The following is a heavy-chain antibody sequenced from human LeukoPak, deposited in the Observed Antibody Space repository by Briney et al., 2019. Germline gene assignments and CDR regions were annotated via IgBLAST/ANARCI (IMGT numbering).Heavy chain of an antibody. CDR2: ISGSGGST. Sequence: GGSLRLSCAASGFTFSSYAMSWVRQAPGKGLEWVSAISGSGGSTYYADSVKGRFTISRDNSKNTLCLQMNSLRAEDTAVYYCAKGGAAARLSDYWGQGTLVTVSS. CDR1: GFTFSSYA. V-gene: IGHV3-23*01. J-gene: IGHJ4*02. CDR3: AKGGAAARLSDY. D-gene: IGHD5-12*01.